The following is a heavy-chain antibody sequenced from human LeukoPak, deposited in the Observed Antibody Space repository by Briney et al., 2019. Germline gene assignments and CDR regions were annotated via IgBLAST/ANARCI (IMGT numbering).Heavy chain of an antibody. CDR1: GYTFTSYY. CDR2: INPSGGST. CDR3: ARSAPGIGSSASYYFDY. V-gene: IGHV1-46*01. J-gene: IGHJ4*02. Sequence: ASVKVSCKASGYTFTSYYMHWVRQAPGQGLEWMGIINPSGGSTSYAQKFQGRDTMTRDTSTSTVYMELSSLRSEDTAVYYCARSAPGIGSSASYYFDYWGQGTLVTVSS. D-gene: IGHD6-6*01.